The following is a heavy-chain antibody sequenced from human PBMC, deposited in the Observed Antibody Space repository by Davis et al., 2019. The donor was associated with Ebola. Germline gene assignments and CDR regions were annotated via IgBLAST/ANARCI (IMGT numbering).Heavy chain of an antibody. CDR2: ISSSSSYI. V-gene: IGHV3-21*01. Sequence: PGGSLRLSCAASGFTFSSYSMNWVRQAPGKGLEWVSSISSSSSYIYYADSVKGRFTISRDNAKNSLYLQMNSLRAEDTAVYYCARARRVVVAATQGYFDYWGQGTLVTVSS. J-gene: IGHJ4*02. CDR3: ARARRVVVAATQGYFDY. CDR1: GFTFSSYS. D-gene: IGHD2-15*01.